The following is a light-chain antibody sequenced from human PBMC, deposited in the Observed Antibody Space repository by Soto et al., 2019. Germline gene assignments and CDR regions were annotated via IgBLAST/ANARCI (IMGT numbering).Light chain of an antibody. J-gene: IGLJ3*02. CDR2: DVN. CDR3: CSFTGSYTWV. Sequence: QSALTQPRSVSGSPGQSVTISCTGTNSDVGGYNYVSWYQQHPGKAPRFMISDVNKRPSGVPDRFSGSKSGNTASLTISGLQAEDEADYYCCSFTGSYTWVFGGGTKLTVL. CDR1: NSDVGGYNY. V-gene: IGLV2-11*01.